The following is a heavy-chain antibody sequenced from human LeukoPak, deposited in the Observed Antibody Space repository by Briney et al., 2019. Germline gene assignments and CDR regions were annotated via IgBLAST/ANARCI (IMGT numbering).Heavy chain of an antibody. D-gene: IGHD3-22*01. Sequence: PGGSLRLSCAASGFTFSSYWMSWVRQAPGKGLEWVANIKQDGSEKYYVDSVKGRFTISRDNAKNSLYLQMNSLRAEDTAVYYCARDVDSRSPPSDYWGQGTLVTVSS. CDR3: ARDVDSRSPPSDY. CDR2: IKQDGSEK. J-gene: IGHJ4*02. CDR1: GFTFSSYW. V-gene: IGHV3-7*01.